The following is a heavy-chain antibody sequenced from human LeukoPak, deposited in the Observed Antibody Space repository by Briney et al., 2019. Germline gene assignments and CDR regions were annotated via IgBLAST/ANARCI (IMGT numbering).Heavy chain of an antibody. V-gene: IGHV4-4*07. CDR3: ARGDYYDGGGRNWFDP. CDR2: IHTRWTK. D-gene: IGHD3-16*01. Sequence: SDPQSLTCTVSGDFLNSYYWHVIRQPAGKGLEWIGRIHTRWTKYYNPSHKSLITMSVDTSRNQFSLRLTSVTAANTAVYYCARGDYYDGGGRNWFDPWGQGTLVTVSS. CDR1: GDFLNSYY. J-gene: IGHJ5*02.